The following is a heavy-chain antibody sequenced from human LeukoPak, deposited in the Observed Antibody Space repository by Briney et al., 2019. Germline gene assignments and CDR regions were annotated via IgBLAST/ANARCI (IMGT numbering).Heavy chain of an antibody. V-gene: IGHV3-7*01. D-gene: IGHD6-13*01. Sequence: GGSLRLSCAASGLTFSSYAMSWVRQAPGKGLEWVANIKQDGSEKYYVDSVKGRFTISRDNAKNSLYLQMNSLRAEDTAVYYCARDASIIAAAATGYFDYWGQGTLVTVSS. J-gene: IGHJ4*02. CDR3: ARDASIIAAAATGYFDY. CDR1: GLTFSSYA. CDR2: IKQDGSEK.